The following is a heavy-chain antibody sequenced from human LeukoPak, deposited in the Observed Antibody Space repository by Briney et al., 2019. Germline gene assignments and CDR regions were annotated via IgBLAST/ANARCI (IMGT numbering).Heavy chain of an antibody. Sequence: GASVKVSCKASGDTFSRYAISRVRAAPGQGVGWMCGITPNFGRANYAQKCHGRVTITADESTSTAYMELSSLKSEDTAVYRCARDRDTVVRYYDHGMDVWGQGTTVTVPS. J-gene: IGHJ6*01. CDR2: ITPNFGRA. CDR3: ARDRDTVVRYYDHGMDV. V-gene: IGHV1-69*13. CDR1: GDTFSRYA. D-gene: IGHD4-23*01.